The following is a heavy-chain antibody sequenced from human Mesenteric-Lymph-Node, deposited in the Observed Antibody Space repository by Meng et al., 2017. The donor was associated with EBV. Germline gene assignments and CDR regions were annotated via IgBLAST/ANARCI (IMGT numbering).Heavy chain of an antibody. J-gene: IGHJ5*02. CDR3: ARGIVATTRNWFDP. CDR1: GDSVSSNSAA. D-gene: IGHD5-12*01. Sequence: QVQLQQSGPGLVKPSQPLSLTFAISGDSVSSNSAAWNWIRQSPSRGLEWLGRTYYRSKWYNDYAVSVKSRITINPDTSKNQFSLQLNSVTPEDTAVYYCARGIVATTRNWFDPWGQGTLVTVSS. V-gene: IGHV6-1*01. CDR2: TYYRSKWYN.